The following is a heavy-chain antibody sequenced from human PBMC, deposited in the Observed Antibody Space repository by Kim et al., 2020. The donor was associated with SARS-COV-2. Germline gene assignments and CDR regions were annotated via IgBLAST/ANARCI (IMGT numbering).Heavy chain of an antibody. J-gene: IGHJ4*02. CDR2: SGST. V-gene: IGHV4-30-2*04. Sequence: SGSTYCNPPLKSRVTISVDTSKNQFSLKLSSVTAADTAVYYCARDPNDYWVQGTLVTVSS. CDR3: ARDPNDY.